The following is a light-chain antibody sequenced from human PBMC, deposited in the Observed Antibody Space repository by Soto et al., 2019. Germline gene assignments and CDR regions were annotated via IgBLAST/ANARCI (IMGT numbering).Light chain of an antibody. CDR3: ASLTTTNFV. Sequence: HSVLTQPASVSGSPGQSITISCTGTSSDVGAYNLVSWYQHLPDKAPKLIISEVTNRPSGVSDRFSGSKSGNTASLTISGLQAEDEADYYCASLTTTNFVFGSGTKV. CDR2: EVT. J-gene: IGLJ1*01. CDR1: SSDVGAYNL. V-gene: IGLV2-14*01.